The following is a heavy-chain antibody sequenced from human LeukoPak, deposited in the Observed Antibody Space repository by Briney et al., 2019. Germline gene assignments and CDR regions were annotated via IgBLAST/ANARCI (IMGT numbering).Heavy chain of an antibody. CDR1: GYRFGSYW. Sequence: GESLKISCKGSGYRFGSYWIAWVRQMPGKGLEWMGIIYSGDSDTRYSPAFQGQVTISVDKSISTAYLQWSSLKASDTAVYYCARETNNRFDPWGQGTQVTVSS. V-gene: IGHV5-51*01. J-gene: IGHJ5*02. CDR3: ARETNNRFDP. D-gene: IGHD1/OR15-1a*01. CDR2: IYSGDSDT.